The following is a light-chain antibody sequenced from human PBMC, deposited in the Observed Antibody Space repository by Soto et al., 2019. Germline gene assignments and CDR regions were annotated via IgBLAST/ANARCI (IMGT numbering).Light chain of an antibody. CDR3: SSYTSISSLGV. J-gene: IGLJ1*01. CDR2: EVS. CDR1: GSDVGSYKY. V-gene: IGLV2-14*01. Sequence: QSVLTQPASVSGSPGQSITISCTGTGSDVGSYKYVSWYQQHPGKAPKLIIFEVSNRPSGVSDRFSGSKSGNTASLTISGLQAEDEADYYCSSYTSISSLGVFXTGTKVTVL.